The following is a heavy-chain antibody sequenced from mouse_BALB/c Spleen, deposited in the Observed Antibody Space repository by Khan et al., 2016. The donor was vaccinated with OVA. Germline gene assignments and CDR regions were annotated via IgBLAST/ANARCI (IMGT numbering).Heavy chain of an antibody. J-gene: IGHJ3*01. Sequence: QVQLKESGPGLVQPSQSLSITCTVSGFSLTTYGIHWVRQSPGKGLEWLGVIWSGGSTDYNAAFISRLSISKDNTKSQVFFKMNSLQANDTAIYYCARNYDYDEGLAYWGQGTLVTVSA. CDR3: ARNYDYDEGLAY. D-gene: IGHD2-4*01. V-gene: IGHV2-2*02. CDR2: IWSGGST. CDR1: GFSLTTYG.